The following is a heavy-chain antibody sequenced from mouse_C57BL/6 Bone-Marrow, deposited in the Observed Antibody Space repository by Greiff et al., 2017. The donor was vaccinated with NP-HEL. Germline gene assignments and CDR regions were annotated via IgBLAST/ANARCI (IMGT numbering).Heavy chain of an antibody. CDR3: ARAFYYYGSSPFFAY. D-gene: IGHD1-1*01. CDR2: INPSNGGT. Sequence: QVQLQQPGTELVKPGASVKLSCTASGYTFTSYWMHWVKQRPGQGLEWIGNINPSNGGTNYNEKFKSKATLTVDKSSSTAYMQLSSLTSEDSAVYYCARAFYYYGSSPFFAYWGQGTLVTVSA. V-gene: IGHV1-53*01. J-gene: IGHJ3*01. CDR1: GYTFTSYW.